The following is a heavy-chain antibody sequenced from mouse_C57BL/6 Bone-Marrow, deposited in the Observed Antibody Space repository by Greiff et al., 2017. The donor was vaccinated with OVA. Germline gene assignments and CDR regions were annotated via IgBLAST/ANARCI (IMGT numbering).Heavy chain of an antibody. Sequence: VQLQQSGAELARPGASVKMSCKASGYTFTSYTIHWVKQRPGQGLEWIGYIDPTNDYTNYNQKFKGKATLTADKSSSTAYMQLSSLTSEDSAVYYCTRGYYCDYWRQGTTLTVSS. CDR3: TRGYYCDY. CDR2: IDPTNDYT. V-gene: IGHV1-4*01. J-gene: IGHJ2*01. CDR1: GYTFTSYT.